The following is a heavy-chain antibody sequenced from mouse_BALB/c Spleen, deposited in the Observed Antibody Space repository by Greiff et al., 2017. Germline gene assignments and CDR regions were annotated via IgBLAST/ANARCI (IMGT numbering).Heavy chain of an antibody. Sequence: EVKLMESGGGLVQPGGSLKLSCAASGFDFSRYWMSWVRQAPGKGLEWIGEINPDSSTINYTPSLKDKFIISRDNAKNTLYLQMSKVRSEDTALYYCARRVAWFAYWGQGTLVTVSA. CDR3: ARRVAWFAY. CDR2: INPDSSTI. V-gene: IGHV4-1*02. CDR1: GFDFSRYW. J-gene: IGHJ3*01.